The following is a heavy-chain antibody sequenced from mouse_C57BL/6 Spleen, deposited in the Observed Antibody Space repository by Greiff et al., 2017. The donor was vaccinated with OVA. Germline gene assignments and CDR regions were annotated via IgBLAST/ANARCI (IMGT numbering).Heavy chain of an antibody. V-gene: IGHV1-64*01. CDR2: IHPNSGST. Sequence: QVHVKQPGAELVKPGASVKLSCKASGYTFTSYWMHWVKQRPGQGLEWIGMIHPNSGSTNYNEKFKSKATLTVDKSSSTAYMQLSSLTSEDSAVYYCARVGTVAYWGQGTLVTVSA. CDR3: ARVGTVAY. J-gene: IGHJ3*01. CDR1: GYTFTSYW. D-gene: IGHD3-1*01.